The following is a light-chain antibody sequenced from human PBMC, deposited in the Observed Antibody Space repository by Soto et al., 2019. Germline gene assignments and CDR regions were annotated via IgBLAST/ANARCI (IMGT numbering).Light chain of an antibody. V-gene: IGLV2-14*01. Sequence: QSALTQPASVSGSPGQSITISCTGTSSDIGGYNYVSWYQQHPGKAPKLMIYEVSNRPSGVSNRFSGSKSGNTASLTISGLQAEDEADYYCSSYTSGRTLGWVFGGGTKVTVL. CDR2: EVS. CDR1: SSDIGGYNY. J-gene: IGLJ3*02. CDR3: SSYTSGRTLGWV.